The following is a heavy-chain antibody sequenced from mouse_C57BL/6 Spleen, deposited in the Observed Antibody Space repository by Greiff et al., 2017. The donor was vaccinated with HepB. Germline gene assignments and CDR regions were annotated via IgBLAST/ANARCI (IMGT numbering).Heavy chain of an antibody. Sequence: QVQLQQPGAELVRPGSSVKLSCKASGYTFTSYWMHWVKQRPIQGLEWIGNIDPSDSETHYNQKFKDKATLTVDKSSSTAYMQLSSLTSEDSAVYYCARERSSGYVFAYWGQGTLVTVSA. CDR1: GYTFTSYW. V-gene: IGHV1-52*01. CDR2: IDPSDSET. D-gene: IGHD3-2*02. J-gene: IGHJ3*01. CDR3: ARERSSGYVFAY.